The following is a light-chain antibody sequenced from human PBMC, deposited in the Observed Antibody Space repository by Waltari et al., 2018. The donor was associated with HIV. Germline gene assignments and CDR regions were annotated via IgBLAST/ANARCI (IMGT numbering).Light chain of an antibody. CDR3: QVWDSGAVV. V-gene: IGLV3-9*01. CDR2: RDT. Sequence: SFDLTQPVSLLVTLGRTARMTCGGDDIGNKNVHWYHQRPGQAPMLVIYRDTNRPSGVLERISASNSENTATLTITRVQAGDEGHYYCQVWDSGAVVFGGGTELTVL. J-gene: IGLJ2*01. CDR1: DIGNKN.